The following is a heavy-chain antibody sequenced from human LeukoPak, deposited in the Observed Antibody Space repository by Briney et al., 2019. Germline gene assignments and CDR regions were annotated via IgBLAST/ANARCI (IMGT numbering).Heavy chain of an antibody. V-gene: IGHV4-31*03. D-gene: IGHD4-23*01. CDR1: GGSISSGGYY. J-gene: IGHJ3*02. CDR2: IYYSGST. CDR3: ARGAGGIDAFDI. Sequence: PSETLSLTCTVSGGSISSGGYYWSWIRQHPGEGLEWIGYIYYSGSTYYNPSLKSRVTISVDTSKNQFSLKLSSVTAADTAVYYCARGAGGIDAFDIWGQGTMVTVSS.